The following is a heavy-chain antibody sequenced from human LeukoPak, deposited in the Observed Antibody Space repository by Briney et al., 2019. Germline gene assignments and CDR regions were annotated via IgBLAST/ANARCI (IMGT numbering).Heavy chain of an antibody. V-gene: IGHV1-2*02. CDR3: AGGNGWYELNY. J-gene: IGHJ4*02. CDR2: INPNSGGT. CDR1: GYTFTGYY. Sequence: GASVKVSCKPSGYTFTGYYIQWVRQAPRQGLEWMGWINPNSGGTNYAQKLQGRVTMTRDTSISTAYLELSSLRSDDTAMYYCAGGNGWYELNYWGQGTLVTVSS. D-gene: IGHD6-19*01.